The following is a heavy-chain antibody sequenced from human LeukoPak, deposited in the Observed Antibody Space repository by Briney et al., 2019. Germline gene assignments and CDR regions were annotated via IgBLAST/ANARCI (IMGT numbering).Heavy chain of an antibody. CDR3: AREATYDYVWGSYRYTGPSYFDY. Sequence: KSSETLSLTCTVSGGSISSSSYYWGWIRRPPGKGLEWIGSIYYSGSTYYNPSLKSRVTISVDTSKNQFSLKLSSVTAADTAVYYCAREATYDYVWGSYRYTGPSYFDYWGQGTLVTVSS. V-gene: IGHV4-39*02. D-gene: IGHD3-16*02. CDR2: IYYSGST. CDR1: GGSISSSSYY. J-gene: IGHJ4*02.